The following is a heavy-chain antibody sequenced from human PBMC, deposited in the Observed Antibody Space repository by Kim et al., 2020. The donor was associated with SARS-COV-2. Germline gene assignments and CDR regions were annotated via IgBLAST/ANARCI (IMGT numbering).Heavy chain of an antibody. CDR2: IRSKANSYAT. Sequence: GGSLRLSCAASGFTFSGSAMHWVRQASGKGLEWVGRIRSKANSYATAYAASVKGRFTISRDDSKNTAYLQMNSLKTEDTAVYYCTRLSETWELHYYYYGMDVWGQGTTVTVSS. CDR1: GFTFSGSA. CDR3: TRLSETWELHYYYYGMDV. D-gene: IGHD1-26*01. V-gene: IGHV3-73*01. J-gene: IGHJ6*02.